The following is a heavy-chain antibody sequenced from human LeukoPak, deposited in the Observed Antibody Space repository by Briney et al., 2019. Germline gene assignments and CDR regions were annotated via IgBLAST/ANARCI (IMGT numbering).Heavy chain of an antibody. D-gene: IGHD3-10*01. CDR3: ARDPSMVRGFSYYYMDV. Sequence: GGSLRLSCEASGFSLNNYEMNWVRQAPGKGLEWVSYISSSGKSIYYADSVKGRFTISRDNAKNSLYLQMNSLRADDTAVYYCARDPSMVRGFSYYYMDVWGKGTTVTISS. V-gene: IGHV3-48*03. CDR2: ISSSGKSI. J-gene: IGHJ6*03. CDR1: GFSLNNYE.